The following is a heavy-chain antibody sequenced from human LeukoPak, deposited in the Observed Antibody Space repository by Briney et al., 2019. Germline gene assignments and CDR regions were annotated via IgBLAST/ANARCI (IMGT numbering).Heavy chain of an antibody. CDR3: ARQRQPIVVVVAAKGFDY. Sequence: PSETLSLTCTVYGGSFSSYYWSWIRQPPGKGLEWIGEINHSGSTNYNPSLKSRVTISVDTSKNQFSLKLSSVTAADTAVYYCARQRQPIVVVVAAKGFDYWGQGTLVTVSS. CDR1: GGSFSSYY. CDR2: INHSGST. V-gene: IGHV4-34*01. D-gene: IGHD2-15*01. J-gene: IGHJ4*02.